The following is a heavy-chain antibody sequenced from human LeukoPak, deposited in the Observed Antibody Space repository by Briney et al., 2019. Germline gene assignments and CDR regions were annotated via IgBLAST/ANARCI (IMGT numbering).Heavy chain of an antibody. V-gene: IGHV3-48*01. Sequence: GGSLRLSCTTSVFPFSRYSMNWVRQAPGKGLEWVSYITSSGDTIYYADSVKGRFTISRDNAKNSVYLQMNSLRAEDTAVYYCARDSLQGVGYWGQGTLVTVSS. CDR1: VFPFSRYS. CDR3: ARDSLQGVGY. CDR2: ITSSGDTI. D-gene: IGHD4-11*01. J-gene: IGHJ4*02.